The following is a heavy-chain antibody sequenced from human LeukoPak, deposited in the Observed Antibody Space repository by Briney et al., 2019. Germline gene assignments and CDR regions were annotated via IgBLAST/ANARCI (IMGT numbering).Heavy chain of an antibody. Sequence: SETLSLTCAVYGGSFSGYYWSWIRQPPGKGLEWIGSIYYSGSTYYNPSLKSRVTISVDTSKNQFSLKLSSVTAADTAVYYCAGDYYGSGSFDYWGQGTLVTVSS. CDR1: GGSFSGYY. V-gene: IGHV4-34*01. D-gene: IGHD3-10*01. J-gene: IGHJ4*02. CDR2: IYYSGST. CDR3: AGDYYGSGSFDY.